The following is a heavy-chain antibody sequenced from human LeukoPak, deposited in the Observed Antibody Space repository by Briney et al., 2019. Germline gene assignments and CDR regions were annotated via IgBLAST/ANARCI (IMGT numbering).Heavy chain of an antibody. CDR2: IYYSGST. V-gene: IGHV4-39*07. J-gene: IGHJ6*03. Sequence: PSETLSLTCTVSGGSISSSSYYWGWIRQPPGKGLEWIGSIYYSGSTYYNPSLKSRVTISVDTSKNQFSLKLSSVTAADTAVYYCAGGTNYDFWSGYDYYYMDVWGKGTTVTVSS. D-gene: IGHD3-3*01. CDR1: GGSISSSSYY. CDR3: AGGTNYDFWSGYDYYYMDV.